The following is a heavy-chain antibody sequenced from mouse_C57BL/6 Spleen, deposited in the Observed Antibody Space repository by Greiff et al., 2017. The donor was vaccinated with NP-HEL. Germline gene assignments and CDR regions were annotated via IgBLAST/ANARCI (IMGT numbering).Heavy chain of an antibody. V-gene: IGHV7-3*01. J-gene: IGHJ4*01. Sequence: EVKLVESGGGLVQPGGSLSLSCAASGFTFTDYYMSWVRQPPGKALEWLGFIRNKANGYTTEYSASVKGRFTISRDNSQSILYLQMNALRAEDSATYYCARSGVRYAMDYWGQGTSVTVSS. CDR1: GFTFTDYY. CDR2: IRNKANGYTT. D-gene: IGHD2-14*01. CDR3: ARSGVRYAMDY.